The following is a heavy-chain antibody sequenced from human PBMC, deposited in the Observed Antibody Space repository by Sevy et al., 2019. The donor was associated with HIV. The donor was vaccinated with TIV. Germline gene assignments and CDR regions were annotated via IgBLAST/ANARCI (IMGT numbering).Heavy chain of an antibody. CDR2: IGSSGSTI. CDR1: GFTFSVYS. CDR3: ASDVYYSDGSGYDFEH. D-gene: IGHD3-22*01. V-gene: IGHV3-48*04. Sequence: GGSLRLSCAASGFTFSVYSMNWVRQAPGKGLEWISYIGSSGSTIAYADSVKGRFTISRDNAWSSLFLQMNSLRPEDTAVYNCASDVYYSDGSGYDFEHWGHGTLVTVSS. J-gene: IGHJ4*01.